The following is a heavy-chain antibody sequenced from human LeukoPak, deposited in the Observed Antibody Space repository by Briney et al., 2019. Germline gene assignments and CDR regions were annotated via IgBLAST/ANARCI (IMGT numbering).Heavy chain of an antibody. D-gene: IGHD3-3*01. CDR3: ARDTYYDFWSGSEFDY. CDR1: GFTFSDYY. J-gene: IGHJ4*02. CDR2: ISSSGSTI. V-gene: IGHV3-11*01. Sequence: KAGGSLRLSCAASGFTFSDYYMSWIRQAPGKGLEWVSYISSSGSTIYYADSVKGRFTISRDNAKNSLYLQMNSLRAEDTAVYYCARDTYYDFWSGSEFDYWGQGTLVTASS.